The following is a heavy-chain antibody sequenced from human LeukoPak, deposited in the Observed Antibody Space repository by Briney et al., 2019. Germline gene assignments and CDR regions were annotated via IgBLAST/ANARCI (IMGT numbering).Heavy chain of an antibody. CDR3: ATGGVIITNFDC. CDR1: GFTFSTFV. V-gene: IGHV3-23*01. CDR2: ISNSGRST. D-gene: IGHD3-10*01. Sequence: GDSLRLFCAACGFTFSTFVLLWVRQAAGKGLDWISGISNSGRSTYYADSVKGRFTNSRDNSKNTLYLQMNSLRAEDTAVYYCATGGVIITNFDCWGQGTLVTVSS. J-gene: IGHJ4*02.